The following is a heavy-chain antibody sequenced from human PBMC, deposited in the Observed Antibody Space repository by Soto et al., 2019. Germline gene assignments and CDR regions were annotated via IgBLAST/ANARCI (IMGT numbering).Heavy chain of an antibody. Sequence: SETLSLTCAVYGGSFSGYYWSWIRQPPGKGLEWIGEINHSGSTNYNPSLKSRVTISVDTSKNQFSLKLSSVTAADTAVYYCARRYGGNLDYWGQGTLVTVSS. CDR2: INHSGST. CDR1: GGSFSGYY. V-gene: IGHV4-34*01. CDR3: ARRYGGNLDY. J-gene: IGHJ4*02. D-gene: IGHD1-26*01.